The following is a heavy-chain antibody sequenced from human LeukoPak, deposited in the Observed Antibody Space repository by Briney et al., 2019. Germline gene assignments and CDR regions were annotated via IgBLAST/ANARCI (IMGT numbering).Heavy chain of an antibody. V-gene: IGHV3-21*01. J-gene: IGHJ5*02. Sequence: GGSLRLSCAASGFTFSSYSMNWVRQAPGKGLEWVSSISSSSSYIYYADSVKGRFTISRDNPKNSLYLQMNSLRAEDTAVYYCARGAGECSGGSCYVINWFDPWGQGTLVTVSS. D-gene: IGHD2-15*01. CDR3: ARGAGECSGGSCYVINWFDP. CDR1: GFTFSSYS. CDR2: ISSSSSYI.